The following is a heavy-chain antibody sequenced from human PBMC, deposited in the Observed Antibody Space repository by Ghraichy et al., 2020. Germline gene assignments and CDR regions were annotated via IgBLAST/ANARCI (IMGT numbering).Heavy chain of an antibody. CDR1: GGSFSGYY. J-gene: IGHJ5*02. V-gene: IGHV4-34*01. CDR3: ARGCAKTARPYWRWGWFDP. Sequence: SETLSLTCAVYGGSFSGYYWSWIRQPPGKGLEWIGEINHSGSTNYNPSLKSRVTISVDTSKNQFSLKLSSVTAADTAVYYCARGCAKTARPYWRWGWFDPWGQGTLVTVSS. D-gene: IGHD4/OR15-4a*01. CDR2: INHSGST.